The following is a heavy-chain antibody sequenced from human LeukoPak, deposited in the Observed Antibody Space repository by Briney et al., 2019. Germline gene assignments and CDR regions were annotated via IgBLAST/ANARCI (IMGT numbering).Heavy chain of an antibody. CDR2: INHSGST. Sequence: SETLSLTCTVSGGSISSSSYYWSWIRQPPGKGLEWIGEINHSGSTNYNPSLKSRVTISVDTSKSQFSLKLSSVTAADTAVYYCASLIVGATDDYWGQGTLVTVSS. D-gene: IGHD1-26*01. CDR3: ASLIVGATDDY. CDR1: GGSISSSSYY. J-gene: IGHJ4*02. V-gene: IGHV4-39*07.